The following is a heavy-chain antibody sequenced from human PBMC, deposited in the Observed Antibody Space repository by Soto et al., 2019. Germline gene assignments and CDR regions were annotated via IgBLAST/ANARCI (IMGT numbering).Heavy chain of an antibody. CDR3: ARGWGDSSSSLDY. Sequence: PGGSLRLSXAASGFTFSNYGMRWVRQAPGKGLEWVAVIWYDGSNKYYADSVKGRFTISRDNSKNTLYLQMNSLRAEDTAVYYCARGWGDSSSSLDYWGQGTLVTVSS. J-gene: IGHJ4*02. CDR1: GFTFSNYG. V-gene: IGHV3-33*01. CDR2: IWYDGSNK. D-gene: IGHD6-19*01.